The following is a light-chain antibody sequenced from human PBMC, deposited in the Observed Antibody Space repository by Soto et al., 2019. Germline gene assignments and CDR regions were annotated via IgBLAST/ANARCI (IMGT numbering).Light chain of an antibody. CDR2: GAS. V-gene: IGKV3-20*01. J-gene: IGKJ3*01. CDR1: QSINNRY. CDR3: QQLGSSPGFT. Sequence: EIVLTQSPGTLSLSPGERATLSCRASQSINNRYLAWYQQKPGQAPRLLIYGASSRATGIPDRFIGSGSGRDFALTISRLEPEAFAGYYCQQLGSSPGFTFGPGTKVDIK.